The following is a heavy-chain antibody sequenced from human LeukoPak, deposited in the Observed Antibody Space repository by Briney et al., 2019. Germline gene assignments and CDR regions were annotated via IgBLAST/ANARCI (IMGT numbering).Heavy chain of an antibody. CDR3: AKVGFNA. J-gene: IGHJ5*02. CDR1: GYTFTDYF. V-gene: IGHV1-2*02. Sequence: ASVKVSCKASGYTFTDYFIHWVRQAPGQGLEWMGWINPNSGGTKYAQKFQGRVTMSRDTSISTAYMELSRLRSDDTAVYYCAKVGFNAWGQETLVTVSS. CDR2: INPNSGGT.